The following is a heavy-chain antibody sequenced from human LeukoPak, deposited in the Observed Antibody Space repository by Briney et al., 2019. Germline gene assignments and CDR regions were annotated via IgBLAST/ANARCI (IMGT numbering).Heavy chain of an antibody. V-gene: IGHV3-30*01. D-gene: IGHD5-12*01. CDR3: ASPPEGYSGYDFLRLFAY. J-gene: IGHJ4*02. Sequence: GGSLRLSCAASGFTFSRCAMHWVRQAPGKGLEWVAVISYDGLDKKYADSVKGRFTISRDNSKNTLYLQMNSLRAEDTAVYYCASPPEGYSGYDFLRLFAYWGQGTLVTVSS. CDR1: GFTFSRCA. CDR2: ISYDGLDK.